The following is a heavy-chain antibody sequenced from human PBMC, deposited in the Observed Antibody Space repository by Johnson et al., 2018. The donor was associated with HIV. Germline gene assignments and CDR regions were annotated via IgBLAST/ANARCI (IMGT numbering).Heavy chain of an antibody. CDR3: ARATAGIAADGPTHPSAFDI. J-gene: IGHJ3*02. Sequence: VQLVESGGGLVQPGGSLRLSCAASGFTLSNYWMTWVRQAPGKGLAWVANIKQDGSEKYYVDSVKGRFTISRDNAKNSLYLQMNSLRAEDTAVYYCARATAGIAADGPTHPSAFDIWGQGTMVTVSS. CDR1: GFTLSNYW. V-gene: IGHV3-7*02. CDR2: IKQDGSEK. D-gene: IGHD6-13*01.